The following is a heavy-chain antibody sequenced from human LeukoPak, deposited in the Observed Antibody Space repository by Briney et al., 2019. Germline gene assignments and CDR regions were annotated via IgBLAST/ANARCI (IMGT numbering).Heavy chain of an antibody. CDR3: VASYSTSSGVDH. J-gene: IGHJ4*02. CDR2: IYRRGAT. V-gene: IGHV4-4*09. CDR1: ADSMNEYY. D-gene: IGHD2/OR15-2a*01. Sequence: SETLSLTCDVVADSMNEYYWSWIRQSPGGGLGWIGYIYRRGATNYIPSLRSRVTISVDKSNWQVSLTLKSVTAADTAVYYCVASYSTSSGVDHWGQGTLVTVSS.